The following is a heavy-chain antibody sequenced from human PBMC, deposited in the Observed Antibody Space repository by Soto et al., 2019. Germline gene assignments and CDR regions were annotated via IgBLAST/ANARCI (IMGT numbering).Heavy chain of an antibody. CDR3: ARGSGGRYNWNPSDAFDI. Sequence: ASVKVSCKASGYTFTTYGISWVRQAPGQGLEWMGWISTYNGKTNYAQNLQGRVTMTTDTSTTTAYMELRSLRSDDTAMYYCARGSGGRYNWNPSDAFDIWGQGPMVTVSS. V-gene: IGHV1-18*01. J-gene: IGHJ3*02. CDR2: ISTYNGKT. CDR1: GYTFTTYG. D-gene: IGHD1-20*01.